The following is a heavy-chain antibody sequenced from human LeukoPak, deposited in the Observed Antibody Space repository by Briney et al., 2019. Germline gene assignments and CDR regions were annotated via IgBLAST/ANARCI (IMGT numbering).Heavy chain of an antibody. V-gene: IGHV4-34*01. CDR1: GGSFSGYY. Sequence: SETLSLTCAVYGGSFSGYYWSWIRQPPGKGLEWIGEINHSGSTNYNPSLKSRVTTSVDTSKNQFSLKLSSVTAADTAVYYCARGGCQLLSGCRWFDPWGQGTLVTVSS. CDR2: INHSGST. D-gene: IGHD2-2*01. CDR3: ARGGCQLLSGCRWFDP. J-gene: IGHJ5*02.